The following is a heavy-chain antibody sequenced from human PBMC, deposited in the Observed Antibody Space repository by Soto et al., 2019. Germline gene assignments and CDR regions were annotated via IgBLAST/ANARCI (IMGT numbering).Heavy chain of an antibody. CDR2: IYYSGST. D-gene: IGHD2-15*01. V-gene: IGHV4-30-4*02. CDR3: ARDRRVGLGRSNFDY. Sequence: SETLSLTCTVSGGSISSGDYYWSWIRQPPGKGLEWIGYIYYSGSTYYNPSLKSRVTISVDTSKNQFSLKLSSVTAADTAVYYCARDRRVGLGRSNFDYWGQGTLVTVSS. CDR1: GGSISSGDYY. J-gene: IGHJ4*02.